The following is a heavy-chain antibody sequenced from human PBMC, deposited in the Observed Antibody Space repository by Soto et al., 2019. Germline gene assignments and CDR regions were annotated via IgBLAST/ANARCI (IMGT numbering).Heavy chain of an antibody. J-gene: IGHJ3*02. CDR1: GGTFNTYS. V-gene: IGHV1-69*02. CDR3: TIGSWSGEVFDI. Sequence: QVQLVQSGAEVKKPGSSVKVSCKDSGGTFNTYSMFWVRQAPGQGLERMGRIIPMLGVRNYAQRFQDRVTITADKSTATVHMELSSLRSEDTALYYCTIGSWSGEVFDIWGQGTMVTVSS. D-gene: IGHD2-21*01. CDR2: IIPMLGVR.